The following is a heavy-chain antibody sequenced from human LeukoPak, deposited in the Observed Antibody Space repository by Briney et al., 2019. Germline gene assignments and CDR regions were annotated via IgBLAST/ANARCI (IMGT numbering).Heavy chain of an antibody. D-gene: IGHD3-9*01. CDR2: FDPEDGET. CDR1: GYTLTELS. Sequence: ASVKVSCKVSGYTLTELSMHWVRQAPGKGLEWMGGFDPEDGETIYAQKFQGRVTMTEDTSTDTAYMELSSLRSEDTAVYYCARALRYFDWLSTSPEYNLFDPWGQGTLVTVSS. V-gene: IGHV1-24*01. J-gene: IGHJ5*02. CDR3: ARALRYFDWLSTSPEYNLFDP.